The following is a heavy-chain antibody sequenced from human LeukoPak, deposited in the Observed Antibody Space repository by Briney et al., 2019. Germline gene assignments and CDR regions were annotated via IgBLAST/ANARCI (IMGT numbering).Heavy chain of an antibody. CDR3: TRLSPATNSSIHDY. J-gene: IGHJ4*02. Sequence: ALVKLSCKPSRSIFTPYVVSWVRRSPRHGGEGRSWNSAYNSNTNYAQKPQGRVTMSTDTSTSTAYMQLRSLICDDTAVYYCTRLSPATNSSIHDYCGERTLGTVS. D-gene: IGHD6-13*01. CDR2: NSAYNSNT. V-gene: IGHV1-18*04. CDR1: RSIFTPYV.